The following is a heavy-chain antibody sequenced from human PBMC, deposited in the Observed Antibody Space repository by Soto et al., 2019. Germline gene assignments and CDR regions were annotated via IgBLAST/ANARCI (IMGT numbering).Heavy chain of an antibody. J-gene: IGHJ4*02. CDR3: AKDPYGDLFFFDY. Sequence: QVQLVESGGGVVQPGRSLRLSCAASGFTFSSYGMHWVRQAPGKGLEWVAVISYDGSNKYYADSVKGRFTISRDNSKNTLYLQMNSLRAEDTAVYYCAKDPYGDLFFFDYWGQGTLVTVSS. V-gene: IGHV3-30*18. CDR1: GFTFSSYG. CDR2: ISYDGSNK. D-gene: IGHD4-17*01.